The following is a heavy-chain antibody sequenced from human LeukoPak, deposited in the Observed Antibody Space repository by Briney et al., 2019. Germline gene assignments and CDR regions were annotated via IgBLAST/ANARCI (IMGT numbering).Heavy chain of an antibody. J-gene: IGHJ1*01. CDR3: AGGIAARPGAEYFQH. CDR2: IYSGGST. CDR1: GFTVSSHY. D-gene: IGHD6-6*01. Sequence: GGSLRLSCAASGFTVSSHYMTWVRQAPGKGLEWVSIIYSGGSTYYADSVKGRFTISRDNSKNTVYLQMNSLRAEDTAVYYCAGGIAARPGAEYFQHWGQGTLVTVSS. V-gene: IGHV3-66*01.